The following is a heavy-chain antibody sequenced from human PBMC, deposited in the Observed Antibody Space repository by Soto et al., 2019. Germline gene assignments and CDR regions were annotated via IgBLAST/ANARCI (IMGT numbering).Heavy chain of an antibody. Sequence: PTETLSLCCAAYGWSFSGYYWRWIRQAPGKGLEWIGEINHSGSTNYNPSLKIRGTISVDTSKNQFSLKLSSVTAADTAVYFCARGAGITVFGVAYFGFDYWGQGTPVTVSS. CDR1: GWSFSGYY. V-gene: IGHV4-34*01. J-gene: IGHJ4*02. CDR2: INHSGST. CDR3: ARGAGITVFGVAYFGFDY. D-gene: IGHD3-3*01.